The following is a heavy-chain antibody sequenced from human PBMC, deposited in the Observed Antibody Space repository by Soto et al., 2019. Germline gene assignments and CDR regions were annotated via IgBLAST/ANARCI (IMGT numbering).Heavy chain of an antibody. CDR1: GGSISSGGYY. CDR2: IYYSGST. CDR3: ARGALGRSATVTTYLDY. J-gene: IGHJ4*02. D-gene: IGHD4-17*01. Sequence: QVQLQESGPGLVKPSQTLSLTCTVSGGSISSGGYYWSWIRQHPGKGLEWIGYIYYSGSTFCNPSLKSRVTMSLETSKNQFSLNLDSVTAADTAVYYCARGALGRSATVTTYLDYWGLGTLVTVSS. V-gene: IGHV4-31*03.